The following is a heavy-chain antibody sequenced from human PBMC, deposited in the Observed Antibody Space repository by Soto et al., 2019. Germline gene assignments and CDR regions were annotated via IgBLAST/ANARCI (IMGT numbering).Heavy chain of an antibody. V-gene: IGHV4-30-2*01. Sequence: SQTLPLTCSVSAGCISSSCYSWSWIRQPPGKGLEWIGYIYHSGSTYYNPSLKSRVTISVDRSKNQFSLKLSSVTAADTAVYYCARVPDRWGQGTLVTVS. J-gene: IGHJ5*02. CDR2: IYHSGST. CDR1: AGCISSSCYS. D-gene: IGHD2-2*01. CDR3: ARVPDR.